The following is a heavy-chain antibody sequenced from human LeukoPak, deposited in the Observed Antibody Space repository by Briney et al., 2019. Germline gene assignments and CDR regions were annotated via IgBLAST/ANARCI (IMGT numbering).Heavy chain of an antibody. CDR3: VIPPQAAGYRIIDY. D-gene: IGHD6-13*01. V-gene: IGHV3-7*01. CDR2: IKQDGSEK. J-gene: IGHJ4*02. Sequence: GGSLRLSCAASGFTFSSYWMSWVRQAPGKGLEWVANIKQDGSEKYYVDSVKGRFTISRDNAKDSLYLQMNSLRAEDTAVYYCVIPPQAAGYRIIDYWGQGTLVTVSS. CDR1: GFTFSSYW.